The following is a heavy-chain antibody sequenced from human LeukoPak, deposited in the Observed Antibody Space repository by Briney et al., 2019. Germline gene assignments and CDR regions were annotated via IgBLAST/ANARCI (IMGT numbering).Heavy chain of an antibody. Sequence: GGSLRLSCAVSGITLSNYGMSWVRQAPGKGLEWVAGISGSGGSTNYADSVKGRFTISRDNPKNTLFLQMNSLRAEDTAVYYCAGDTPPGGDYYFDYWGQGTLVIVSS. CDR3: AGDTPPGGDYYFDY. CDR2: ISGSGGST. V-gene: IGHV3-23*01. CDR1: GITLSNYG. J-gene: IGHJ4*02. D-gene: IGHD3-16*01.